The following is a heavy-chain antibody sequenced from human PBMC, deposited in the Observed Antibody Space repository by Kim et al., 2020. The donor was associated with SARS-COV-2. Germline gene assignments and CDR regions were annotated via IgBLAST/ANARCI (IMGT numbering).Heavy chain of an antibody. V-gene: IGHV3-21*01. CDR1: GFTFSSYS. CDR3: ARDGSGGVGFGDMYFDY. J-gene: IGHJ4*02. Sequence: GGSLRLSCAASGFTFSSYSMNWVRQAPGKGLEWVSSISSSSSYIYYADSVKGRFTISRDNAKNSLYLQMNSLRAEDTAVYYCARDGSGGVGFGDMYFDYWGPGALVTVSS. D-gene: IGHD3-10*01. CDR2: ISSSSSYI.